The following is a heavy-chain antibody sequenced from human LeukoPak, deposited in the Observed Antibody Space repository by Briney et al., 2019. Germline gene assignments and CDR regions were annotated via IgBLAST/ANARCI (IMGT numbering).Heavy chain of an antibody. Sequence: ASVKVSCKASGYTFSNYGITWVRQAPGQGLEWMGWINTYIDNTKYAQKVQGRVTMTKDTSTSTAYMELRSLTSDDTAVYYCARRVPTSRAQWEQVRHAFDIWGQGTMVTVSS. V-gene: IGHV1-18*01. CDR2: INTYIDNT. D-gene: IGHD1-26*01. CDR1: GYTFSNYG. J-gene: IGHJ3*02. CDR3: ARRVPTSRAQWEQVRHAFDI.